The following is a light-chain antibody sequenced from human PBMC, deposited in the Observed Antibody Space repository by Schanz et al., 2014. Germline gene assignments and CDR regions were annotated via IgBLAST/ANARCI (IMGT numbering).Light chain of an antibody. J-gene: IGLJ3*02. CDR2: DVS. Sequence: QSALTQPASVSGSPGQSITISCTGTSSDVGGYNYVSWYQQHPGKAPKLMIYDVSNRPSGVSNRFSGSKSGNTASLTISGLQAEDEADYYCCSYAGSSTWVFGGWTKVPVL. V-gene: IGLV2-14*01. CDR1: SSDVGGYNY. CDR3: CSYAGSSTWV.